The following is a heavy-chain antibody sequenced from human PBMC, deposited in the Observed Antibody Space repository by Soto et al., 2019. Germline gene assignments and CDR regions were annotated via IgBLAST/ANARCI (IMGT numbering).Heavy chain of an antibody. CDR2: EYSGST. CDR3: ATYTSGGGGRGH. J-gene: IGHJ4*02. D-gene: IGHD6-19*01. Sequence: QVQLQESGPGLVKPSETLSLTCTVSGASISRDHWNWIRQPPGKGLEWIGEYSGSTNYNPSLKSRVTTSVDTSKTHFSLKLSSVTAADTAVYFCATYTSGGGGRGHWGQGTLVTVSS. V-gene: IGHV4-59*08. CDR1: GASISRDH.